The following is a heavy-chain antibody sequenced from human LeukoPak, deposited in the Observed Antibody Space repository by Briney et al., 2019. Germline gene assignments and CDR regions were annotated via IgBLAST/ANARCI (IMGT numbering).Heavy chain of an antibody. CDR3: ARDCSSTSCYNAFDI. J-gene: IGHJ3*02. V-gene: IGHV4-34*01. CDR2: INHSGST. D-gene: IGHD2-2*01. CDR1: GGSFSGYY. Sequence: SETLSLTCAVYGGSFSGYYWSWIRQPPGKGLEWIGEINHSGSTNYNPSLKSRVTISVDTSKNQFSLKLSSVTAADTAMYYCARDCSSTSCYNAFDIWGQGTMVTVSS.